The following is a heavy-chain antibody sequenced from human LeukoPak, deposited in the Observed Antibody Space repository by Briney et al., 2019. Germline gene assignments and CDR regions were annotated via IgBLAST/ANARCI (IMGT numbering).Heavy chain of an antibody. D-gene: IGHD6-13*01. J-gene: IGHJ5*02. CDR2: IYYSGST. V-gene: IGHV4-30-4*01. CDR1: GGSISSGDYY. CDR3: ARFSGTELNWFDP. Sequence: MPSETLSLTCTVSGGSISSGDYYWSWIRQPPGKGLEWIGYIYYSGSTYYNPSLKSRVAISVDTSKNQFSLKLSSVTATDTAVYYCARFSGTELNWFDPWGQGTLVTVSS.